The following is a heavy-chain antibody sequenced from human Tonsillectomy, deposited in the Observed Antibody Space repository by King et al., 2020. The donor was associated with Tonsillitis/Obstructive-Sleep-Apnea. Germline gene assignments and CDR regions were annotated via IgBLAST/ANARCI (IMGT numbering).Heavy chain of an antibody. V-gene: IGHV4-34*01. J-gene: IGHJ4*02. D-gene: IGHD1-20*01. CDR3: ARRHSVTVVPFDY. CDR1: GESFSGHY. CDR2: INHSGST. Sequence: QVQLQQWGAGLLKPSETLSLTCAVYGESFSGHYWSWIRQTPGKGLEWIGEINHSGSTNYNPSLKSRVTISVDTSKNQFSLNLGSVTAADTAVYYCARRHSVTVVPFDYWGQGTLVTVSS.